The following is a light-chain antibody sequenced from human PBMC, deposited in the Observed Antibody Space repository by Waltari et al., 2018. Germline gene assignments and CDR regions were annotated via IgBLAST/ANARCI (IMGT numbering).Light chain of an antibody. CDR3: QQYGSQGT. CDR2: GAS. CDR1: QSVSSSY. V-gene: IGKV3-20*01. J-gene: IGKJ1*01. Sequence: IVLTQSPGTLSLSPGERATLSCRASQSVSSSYLAWDKQKPGQAARTLIYGASSRATGIPDRFSGSGSGTDFTFTISRLEPEDFAVYYCQQYGSQGTFGQGTKVEIK.